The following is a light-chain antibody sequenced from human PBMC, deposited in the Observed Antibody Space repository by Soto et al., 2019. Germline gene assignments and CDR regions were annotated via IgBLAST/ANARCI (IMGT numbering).Light chain of an antibody. CDR2: WAS. V-gene: IGKV4-1*01. CDR1: QSVLYSSNNKNY. Sequence: DIVMTQSPDSLAVSLGERATINCKSSQSVLYSSNNKNYLAWYQQKPGQPPKLLIYWASTRESGVPDRFSGSGSGTDFTLTISSLQAEDVAVYYCQQYYITPETFGQGTKLVIK. CDR3: QQYYITPET. J-gene: IGKJ2*01.